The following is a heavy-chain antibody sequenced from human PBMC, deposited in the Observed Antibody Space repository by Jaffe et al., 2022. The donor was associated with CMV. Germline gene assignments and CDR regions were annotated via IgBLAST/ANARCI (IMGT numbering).Heavy chain of an antibody. J-gene: IGHJ4*02. CDR2: IYNNGNT. D-gene: IGHD6-19*01. CDR1: AGSIGSYY. CDR3: ARGSLAGAYYFDY. Sequence: QVQLQESGPGLVKPSETLSLTCSLSAGSIGSYYWSWIRQPPGKGLEWIGYIYNNGNTKYNPSLKSRVTISEDTSKNQFSLSLTSVTTADTAVYYCARGSLAGAYYFDYWGQGTLVTVSS. V-gene: IGHV4-59*01.